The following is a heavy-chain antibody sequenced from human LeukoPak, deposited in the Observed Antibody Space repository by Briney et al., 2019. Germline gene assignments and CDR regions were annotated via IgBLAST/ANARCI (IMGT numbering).Heavy chain of an antibody. CDR3: ASWGYSYGYRDAFDI. D-gene: IGHD5-18*01. CDR1: GYSFTSYW. Sequence: GESLKISCKGSGYSFTSYWIGWVRQMPGKGLEWMGIIYPGDSDTRYSPSFQGQVTISADKSISTAYLQWSSLKASDTAMYYCASWGYSYGYRDAFDIWGQGTMVTVSS. J-gene: IGHJ3*02. CDR2: IYPGDSDT. V-gene: IGHV5-51*01.